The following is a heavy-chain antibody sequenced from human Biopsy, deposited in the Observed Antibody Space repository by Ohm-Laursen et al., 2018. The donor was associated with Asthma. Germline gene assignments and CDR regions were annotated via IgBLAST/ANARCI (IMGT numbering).Heavy chain of an antibody. V-gene: IGHV1-2*06. Sequence: ASVKVSCKASAYTFIGYHLHWVRQAPGEGLEWMGRINPNGGATIYAQKFQGGVTMTRDRSISTAYMELNRLRSDDTAVYYCARDALHDNSAYIGDAFDFWGQGTMVTVPS. D-gene: IGHD3-22*01. J-gene: IGHJ3*01. CDR1: AYTFIGYH. CDR3: ARDALHDNSAYIGDAFDF. CDR2: INPNGGAT.